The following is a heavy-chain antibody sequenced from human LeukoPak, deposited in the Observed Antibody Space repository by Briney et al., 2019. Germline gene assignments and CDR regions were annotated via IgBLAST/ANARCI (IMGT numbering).Heavy chain of an antibody. J-gene: IGHJ4*02. CDR2: IVGSSST. CDR1: GFTFSNFA. D-gene: IGHD6-13*01. Sequence: GGSLRLTCAASGFTFSNFARTWVRQAPGKGLEWVSSIVGSSSTYYADSLKGRFTISRDNAKNSLYLQMNSLRAEDTAVYYCARIGAGSSFDYWGQGTLVTVSS. CDR3: ARIGAGSSFDY. V-gene: IGHV3-21*01.